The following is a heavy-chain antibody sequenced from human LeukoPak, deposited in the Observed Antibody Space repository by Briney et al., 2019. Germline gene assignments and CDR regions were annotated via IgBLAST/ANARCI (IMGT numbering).Heavy chain of an antibody. CDR2: IHYSGST. CDR3: AGATGTTRSAFDI. Sequence: PSESLSHTRTDSHGSINRYYWSWIRPSPGRGREWIGHIHYSGSTNYNPSLQSRVTIPVDTSKNQVPLKLKSVTAVATAVHYCAGATGTTRSAFDIWGQGTMVTVSS. D-gene: IGHD1-7*01. V-gene: IGHV4-59*03. CDR1: HGSINRYY. J-gene: IGHJ3*02.